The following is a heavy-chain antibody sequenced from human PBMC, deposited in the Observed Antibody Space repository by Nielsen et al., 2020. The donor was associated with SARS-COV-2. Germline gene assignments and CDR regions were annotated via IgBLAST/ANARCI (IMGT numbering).Heavy chain of an antibody. CDR1: GYSISSGYY. CDR2: IYHSGST. Sequence: GSLRLSCTVSGYSISSGYYWGWIRQPPGKGLEWIGSIYHSGSTYYNPSLKSRVTISVDTSKNQFSLKLSSVTAADTAVYYCARDDIAAAGAQFDYWGQGTLVTVSS. J-gene: IGHJ4*02. D-gene: IGHD6-13*01. CDR3: ARDDIAAAGAQFDY. V-gene: IGHV4-38-2*02.